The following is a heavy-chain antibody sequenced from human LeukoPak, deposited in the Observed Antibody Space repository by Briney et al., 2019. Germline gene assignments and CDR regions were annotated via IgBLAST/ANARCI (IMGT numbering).Heavy chain of an antibody. V-gene: IGHV4-39*01. D-gene: IGHD2-15*01. CDR1: GGSISSSPYY. J-gene: IGHJ6*02. CDR3: ARTRFCTSSSCGSYGMDV. Sequence: PSETLSLTCTVSGGSISSSPYYWGWIRQPPGKGLEGIGSIYYSGSTYSNVSLKSRVTISVDTSKNQFSLKLSSVTAADTAVYYCARTRFCTSSSCGSYGMDVWGQGTTVTVSS. CDR2: IYYSGST.